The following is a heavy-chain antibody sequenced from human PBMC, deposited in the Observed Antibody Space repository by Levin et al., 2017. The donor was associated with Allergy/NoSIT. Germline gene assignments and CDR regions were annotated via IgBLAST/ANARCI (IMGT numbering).Heavy chain of an antibody. CDR3: AREGKADIGSAFYTNGDYYYYGLDV. Sequence: GGSLRLSCAGSGFTFSSYSMNWVRQAPGKGLEWVSSISSTNSYKYYADSVKGRFTISRDNAEKSLFLHMNSLRAEDTAVYFCAREGKADIGSAFYTNGDYYYYGLDVWGQGTPVTVSS. V-gene: IGHV3-21*01. CDR2: ISSTNSYK. CDR1: GFTFSSYS. J-gene: IGHJ6*02. D-gene: IGHD2-8*01.